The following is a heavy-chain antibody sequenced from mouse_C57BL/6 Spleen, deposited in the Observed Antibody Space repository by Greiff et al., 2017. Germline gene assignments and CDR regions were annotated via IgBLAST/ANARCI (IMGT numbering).Heavy chain of an antibody. CDR3: ARHRRRPYAMDY. Sequence: VQRVESGPGLVAPSQSLSITCTVSGFSLTSYGVHWVRQPPGQGLEWLVVIWRDGSTTYNSAIKSRRSISKDNSKSQVFLKMNILQTDDTARYYCARHRRRPYAMDYWGQGTSVTVSS. V-gene: IGHV2-6-1*01. J-gene: IGHJ4*01. D-gene: IGHD1-2*01. CDR2: IWRDGST. CDR1: GFSLTSYG.